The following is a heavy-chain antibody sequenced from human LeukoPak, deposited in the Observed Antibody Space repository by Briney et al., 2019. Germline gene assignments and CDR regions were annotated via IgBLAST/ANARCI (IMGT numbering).Heavy chain of an antibody. CDR2: IIPILGIA. CDR3: ASRYSSSWYRPAGDAFDI. Sequence: GSSVKVSCKASGGTFSSYAISWVRQAPGQGLEWMGRIIPILGIANYAQKFQGRVTITADKSTSTAYMELSSLRSEDTAVYYCASRYSSSWYRPAGDAFDIWGQGTMVTVSS. CDR1: GGTFSSYA. D-gene: IGHD6-13*01. V-gene: IGHV1-69*04. J-gene: IGHJ3*02.